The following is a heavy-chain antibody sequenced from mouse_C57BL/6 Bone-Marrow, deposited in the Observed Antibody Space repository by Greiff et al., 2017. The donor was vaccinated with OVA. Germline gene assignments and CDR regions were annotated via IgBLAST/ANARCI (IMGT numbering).Heavy chain of an antibody. V-gene: IGHV2-5*01. CDR2: IWRGGST. Sequence: QVQLQQSGPGLVQPSQSLSITCTVSGFSLTSYGVHWVRQSPGKGLEWLGVIWRGGSTDYNAAFMSRLSITKDNSTSQVFFKMNRLQADDTAIYYCAKNYYYGRGYYYAMDYWGQGTSVTVSS. J-gene: IGHJ4*01. D-gene: IGHD1-1*01. CDR1: GFSLTSYG. CDR3: AKNYYYGRGYYYAMDY.